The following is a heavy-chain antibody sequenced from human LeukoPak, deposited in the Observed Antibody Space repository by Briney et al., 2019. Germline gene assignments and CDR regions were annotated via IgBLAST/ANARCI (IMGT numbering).Heavy chain of an antibody. J-gene: IGHJ3*02. Sequence: KPSETLSLTCTVSGGSISSSSYYWGWIRQPPGKGLEWIGSIYYSGTTYYNPSLKSRVTISVDTSKNQFSLKLSSVTAADTAVYYRASVPLRADPQWAFDIWGQGTMVTVSS. V-gene: IGHV4-39*01. CDR3: ASVPLRADPQWAFDI. CDR2: IYYSGTT. D-gene: IGHD6-19*01. CDR1: GGSISSSSYY.